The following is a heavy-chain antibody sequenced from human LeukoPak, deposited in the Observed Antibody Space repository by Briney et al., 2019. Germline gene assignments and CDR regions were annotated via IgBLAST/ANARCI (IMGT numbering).Heavy chain of an antibody. CDR1: GYSFTDYF. J-gene: IGHJ5*02. Sequence: ASVKVSCKASGYSFTDYFLHWLRQAPGQGLEWMGSINPRSGDTYYAQKFEGRVAMTRDTSISTGYMELSSLTSEDTAIYYCAKKGTIGVTPVIRRPFDPWGQGTLVTVSS. D-gene: IGHD3-3*01. CDR3: AKKGTIGVTPVIRRPFDP. CDR2: INPRSGDT. V-gene: IGHV1-2*02.